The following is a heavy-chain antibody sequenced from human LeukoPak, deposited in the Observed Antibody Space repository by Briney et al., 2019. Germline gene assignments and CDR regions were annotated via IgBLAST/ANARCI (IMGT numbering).Heavy chain of an antibody. CDR1: GGSFSGYY. CDR2: INRSGST. D-gene: IGHD1-14*01. V-gene: IGHV4-34*01. CDR3: ARGRGNRLSY. J-gene: IGHJ4*02. Sequence: PETLSLTCAVYGGSFSGYYWSWMRAPPGKGLEWIGEINRSGSTNYNPSLKSRVTISVDTSKNQFSLKLSSVTAADTAVYYGARGRGNRLSYWGQGTLVTVAS.